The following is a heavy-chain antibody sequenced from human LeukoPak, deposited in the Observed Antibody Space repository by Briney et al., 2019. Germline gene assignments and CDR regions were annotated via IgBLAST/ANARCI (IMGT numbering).Heavy chain of an antibody. CDR3: ARDLRLGELLDY. D-gene: IGHD3-16*01. Sequence: GGSLRLSCAASGFTFNSYGMHWVRQAPGKGLEWVSGISGSGGSTYYADSVKGRFTISRDNSKNTLYLQMNSLRAEDTAVYYCARDLRLGELLDYWGQGTLVTVSS. CDR2: ISGSGGST. J-gene: IGHJ4*02. V-gene: IGHV3-NL1*01. CDR1: GFTFNSYG.